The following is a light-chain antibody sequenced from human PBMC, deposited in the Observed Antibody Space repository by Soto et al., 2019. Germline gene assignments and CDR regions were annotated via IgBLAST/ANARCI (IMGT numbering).Light chain of an antibody. CDR1: QGIRND. CDR3: QQYNSYRT. V-gene: IGKV1-17*01. Sequence: QITQSPSSLSASVGDRVTITCRASQGIRNDLGWYQQKPGKAPKLLIYDASILASGVPSRFRGSGSGTEFTLTISSLQPDDFATYYCQQYNSYRTFGQGTKVDI. CDR2: DAS. J-gene: IGKJ1*01.